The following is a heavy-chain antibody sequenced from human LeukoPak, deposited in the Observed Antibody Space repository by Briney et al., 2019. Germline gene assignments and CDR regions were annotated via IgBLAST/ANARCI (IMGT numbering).Heavy chain of an antibody. D-gene: IGHD1-26*01. J-gene: IGHJ6*03. CDR1: GFTFSSYS. CDR2: ISSSSSTI. V-gene: IGHV3-48*01. CDR3: ARGGYSGSYSEYYYYMDV. Sequence: GGSLRLSCAASGFTFSSYSMNWVRQAPGKGLEWVSYISSSSSTIYYADSVKGRFTISRDNAKNSLYLQMNSLRAEDTAVYYCARGGYSGSYSEYYYYMDVWGKGTTVTVSS.